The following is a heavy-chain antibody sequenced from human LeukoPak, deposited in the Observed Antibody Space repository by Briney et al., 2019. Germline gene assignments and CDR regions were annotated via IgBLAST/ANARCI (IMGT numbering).Heavy chain of an antibody. V-gene: IGHV1-69*05. D-gene: IGHD7-27*01. J-gene: IGHJ4*02. CDR1: GGTFSSCA. CDR3: AGALNWGSPIDY. CDR2: IIPIFGTA. Sequence: SVKVSCKASGGTFSSCAISWVRQAPGQGLEWMGGIIPIFGTANYAQKFQGRVTITTDESTSTAYMELSSLRSEDTAVYYCAGALNWGSPIDYWGQGTLVTVSS.